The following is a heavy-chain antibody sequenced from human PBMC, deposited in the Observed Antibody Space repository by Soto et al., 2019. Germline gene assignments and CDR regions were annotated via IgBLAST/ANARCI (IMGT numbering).Heavy chain of an antibody. Sequence: PGGSLRLSCAASGFTFSSYGMHWVRQAPGKGLEWVAVISYDGSNKYYADSVKGRFTISRDNSKNTLYLQMNSLRAEDTAVYYCAKKLGDYYYYMDVWGKGTTVTVSS. J-gene: IGHJ6*03. D-gene: IGHD7-27*01. V-gene: IGHV3-30*18. CDR1: GFTFSSYG. CDR2: ISYDGSNK. CDR3: AKKLGDYYYYMDV.